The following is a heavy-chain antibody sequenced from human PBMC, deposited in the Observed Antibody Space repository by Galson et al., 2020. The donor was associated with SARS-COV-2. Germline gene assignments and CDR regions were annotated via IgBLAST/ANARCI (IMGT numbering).Heavy chain of an antibody. J-gene: IGHJ4*02. CDR3: ARQPPGYSSSWYFPISSDY. CDR2: IYYSGST. CDR1: GGSISSSSYY. Sequence: SETLSLTCTVSGGSISSSSYYWGWIRQPPGKGLACIGSIYYSGSTYYNPSPKSRVTISVDTSKNQFSLKRSSVNAADTAVYYCARQPPGYSSSWYFPISSDYWGQGTLVTVAS. V-gene: IGHV4-39*01. D-gene: IGHD6-13*01.